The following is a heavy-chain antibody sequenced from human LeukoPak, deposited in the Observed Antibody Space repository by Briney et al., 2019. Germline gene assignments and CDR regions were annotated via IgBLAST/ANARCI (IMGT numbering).Heavy chain of an antibody. V-gene: IGHV3-7*01. CDR3: AKVGRSGWPLDN. J-gene: IGHJ4*02. CDR2: INQDDTQK. D-gene: IGHD6-19*01. CDR1: GFTFTYYW. Sequence: GGSLRLSCAASGFTFTYYWMSWVRQAPGKGLEWVANINQDDTQKFYVDSVKGRFAISEDNAKNSVYLQMNSLRVEDTAVYYCAKVGRSGWPLDNWGQGTLVTVSS.